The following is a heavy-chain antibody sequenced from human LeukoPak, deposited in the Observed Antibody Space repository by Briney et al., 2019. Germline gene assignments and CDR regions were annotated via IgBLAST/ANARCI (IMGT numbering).Heavy chain of an antibody. V-gene: IGHV4-4*09. CDR3: ARHVISGGGNCYGAALDY. J-gene: IGHJ4*02. CDR2: IHASGTT. D-gene: IGHD2-15*01. Sequence: SETLSLTCTVSGGSFSGFYWSWIRQPPGKGLEWIGYIHASGTTNYSPSLKSRVTISGDSSKNHFSLKLSSVTAADTAVYYCARHVISGGGNCYGAALDYWGQGTLVTVSS. CDR1: GGSFSGFY.